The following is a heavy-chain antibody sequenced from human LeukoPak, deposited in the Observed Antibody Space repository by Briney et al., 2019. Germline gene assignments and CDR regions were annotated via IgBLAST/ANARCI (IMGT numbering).Heavy chain of an antibody. V-gene: IGHV4-4*02. CDR2: IYHSGST. J-gene: IGHJ4*02. Sequence: KASGTLSLTCAVSGGSISSSNWWSWVRQPPGKGLEWIGEIYHSGSTNYNPSLKSRVTISVDKSKNQFSLKLGSVTAADTAVYYCARTYCSGGSCYDYWGQGTLVTVSS. CDR1: GGSISSSNW. CDR3: ARTYCSGGSCYDY. D-gene: IGHD2-15*01.